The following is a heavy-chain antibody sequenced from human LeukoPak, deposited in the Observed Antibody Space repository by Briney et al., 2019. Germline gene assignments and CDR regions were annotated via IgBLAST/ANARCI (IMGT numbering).Heavy chain of an antibody. Sequence: PGGSHRLSCAAPGFMFHDYAMHWVRQAPGKGLEWVSLISGDGGSTFYADSVKGRFTISRDNSKNSLYLQMNSLRSDDTALYYCARESESSGWYDYWGQGTLVTGSS. CDR2: ISGDGGST. J-gene: IGHJ4*02. V-gene: IGHV3-43*02. CDR1: GFMFHDYA. CDR3: ARESESSGWYDY. D-gene: IGHD6-19*01.